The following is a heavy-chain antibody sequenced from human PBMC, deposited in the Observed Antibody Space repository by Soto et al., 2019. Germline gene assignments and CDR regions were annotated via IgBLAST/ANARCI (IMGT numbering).Heavy chain of an antibody. CDR3: AKGRGQNWNFDY. CDR2: ISGSGGTA. Sequence: EVQLLESGGGSVQPGGSLRLSCVASGFTFSSYAMHWVRRPPGKGLEWVSSISGSGGTAYYADSVKGRFSISRDSLVNTLYLQVNSLRAEDTAVYYCAKGRGQNWNFDYWGQETLVTVSP. CDR1: GFTFSSYA. J-gene: IGHJ4*02. V-gene: IGHV3-23*01. D-gene: IGHD1-1*01.